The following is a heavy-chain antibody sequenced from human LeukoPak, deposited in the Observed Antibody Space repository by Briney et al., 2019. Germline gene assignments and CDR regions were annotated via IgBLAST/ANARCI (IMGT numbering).Heavy chain of an antibody. CDR3: ASPLAARPGWPDY. D-gene: IGHD6-6*01. CDR2: ISYSGST. Sequence: SETLSLTCTVSDGSISSSSYYWGWIRQPPGKGLEWIGSISYSGSTYYNPSLYNPSLKSRVTISLDTSNNQFSLKLSSVTVADTAVYYCASPLAARPGWPDYWGQGTLVTVSS. V-gene: IGHV4-39*01. J-gene: IGHJ4*02. CDR1: DGSISSSSYY.